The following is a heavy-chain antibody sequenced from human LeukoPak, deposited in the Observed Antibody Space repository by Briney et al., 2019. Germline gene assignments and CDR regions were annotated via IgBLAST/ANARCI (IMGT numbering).Heavy chain of an antibody. CDR1: EYSFATYW. D-gene: IGHD1-26*01. V-gene: IGHV5-51*01. Sequence: GESLKISCQGSEYSFATYWIAWLRQMPGKGLEWMGISYPSDSDTRYSPSFQGQFPISPDKSIKTAYLQWSSLKASDTAMYYCARPLQGIVGATGFDYWGQGTLVTVSS. J-gene: IGHJ4*02. CDR3: ARPLQGIVGATGFDY. CDR2: SYPSDSDT.